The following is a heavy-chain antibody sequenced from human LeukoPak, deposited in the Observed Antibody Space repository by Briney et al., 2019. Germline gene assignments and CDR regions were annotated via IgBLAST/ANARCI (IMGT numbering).Heavy chain of an antibody. CDR3: TTDLWSGEFLGNY. V-gene: IGHV3-15*01. J-gene: IGHJ4*02. D-gene: IGHD3-10*01. CDR1: GFTISHPW. CDR2: IKSKTDGGTT. Sequence: PGGSLRLSCVASGFTISHPWMTWVRPAPGKGLEWVGRIKSKTDGGTTDYTAPVRGRFTISRDDSKNTLYLQMNSLKTEDTAVYYCTTDLWSGEFLGNYWGQGTLVTVSS.